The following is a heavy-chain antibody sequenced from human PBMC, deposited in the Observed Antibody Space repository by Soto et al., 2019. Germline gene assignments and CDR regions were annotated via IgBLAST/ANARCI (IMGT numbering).Heavy chain of an antibody. CDR2: IRGSAGNT. CDR1: GFTFSDYG. V-gene: IGHV3-23*01. D-gene: IGHD3-10*01. J-gene: IGHJ5*02. CDR3: AKPLWFGESVFDP. Sequence: PGGSLRLSCAASGFTFSDYGMSWVRQAPGKGLEWVSTIRGSAGNTYYVDSVKGRFTISRDDSTNTVYLQMNSLRAEDTAVYYCAKPLWFGESVFDPWGQGTLVTV.